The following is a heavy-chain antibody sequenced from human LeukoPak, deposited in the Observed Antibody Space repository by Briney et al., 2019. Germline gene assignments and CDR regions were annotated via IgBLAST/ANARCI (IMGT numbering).Heavy chain of an antibody. Sequence: SETLSLTCAVYGGSFSGYYWSWIRQPPGKGLEWIGEINHSGSTNYNPSLKSRVTISVDTSKNQFPLKLSSVTAADTAVYYCARIFPHYGSGSYYQDYWGQGTLVTVSS. V-gene: IGHV4-34*01. D-gene: IGHD3-10*01. CDR3: ARIFPHYGSGSYYQDY. CDR1: GGSFSGYY. CDR2: INHSGST. J-gene: IGHJ4*02.